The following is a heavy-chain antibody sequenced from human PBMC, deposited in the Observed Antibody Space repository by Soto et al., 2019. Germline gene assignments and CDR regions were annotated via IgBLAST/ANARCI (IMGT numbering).Heavy chain of an antibody. D-gene: IGHD3-10*01. CDR1: GFSLNTNGVG. CDR3: ARYYGDPPHYSFGLDL. V-gene: IGHV2-5*02. CDR2: IYWDDDK. J-gene: IGHJ6*02. Sequence: QITLKESGPTLVKPTQTLTLTCTFSGFSLNTNGVGVAWIRQPPGKALECLALIYWDDDKRYSPSLKTRLSITKDPSNNQVVLTMTNMDPVDTATYYSARYYGDPPHYSFGLDLWGQGTTVTVSS.